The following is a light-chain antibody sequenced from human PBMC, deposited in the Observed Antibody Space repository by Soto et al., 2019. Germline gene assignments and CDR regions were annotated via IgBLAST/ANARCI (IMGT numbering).Light chain of an antibody. V-gene: IGLV2-14*01. CDR3: ISYISGSTSYV. CDR1: SSDVGSSNY. Sequence: QSVLTQPASVSGSPGQSISISCTGTSSDVGSSNYVAWYQQHPGKAPKLIIYEVSNRPSGISNRFSGSKSGNTASLTISGLRAENEANYYCISYISGSTSYVFSSATKLTVL. J-gene: IGLJ1*01. CDR2: EVS.